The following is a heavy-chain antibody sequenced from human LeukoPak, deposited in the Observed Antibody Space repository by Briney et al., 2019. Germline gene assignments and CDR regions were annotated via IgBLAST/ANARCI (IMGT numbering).Heavy chain of an antibody. D-gene: IGHD6-13*01. CDR3: ARGGIAAAGPTSSRSDY. CDR2: INAGNGNT. J-gene: IGHJ4*02. CDR1: GYTFTSYA. Sequence: ASVKVSCKASGYTFTSYAMHWVRRAPGQRLEWMGWINAGNGNTKYSQKFQGRVTITRDTSASTAYMELSSLRSEDTAVYYCARGGIAAAGPTSSRSDYWGQGTLVTVSS. V-gene: IGHV1-3*01.